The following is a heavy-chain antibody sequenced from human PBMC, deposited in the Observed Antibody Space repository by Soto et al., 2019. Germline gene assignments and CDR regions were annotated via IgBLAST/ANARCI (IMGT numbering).Heavy chain of an antibody. J-gene: IGHJ4*02. CDR2: MSRDGSEI. V-gene: IGHV3-7*01. Sequence: GGSLRLSCAASGFNFDNYWMNWVRQAPGKGVEWVANMSRDGSEIYYVDSVKGRFTISRDNAKNSLYLQVNSLRAEDTAVYYCAREGIAAALDYWGQGTLVTVSS. CDR3: AREGIAAALDY. D-gene: IGHD6-13*01. CDR1: GFNFDNYW.